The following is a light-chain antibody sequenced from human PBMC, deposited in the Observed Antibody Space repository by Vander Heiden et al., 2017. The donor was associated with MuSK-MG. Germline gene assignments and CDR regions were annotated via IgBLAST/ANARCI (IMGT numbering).Light chain of an antibody. J-gene: IGKJ2*01. CDR3: QHNGNSPYT. CDR2: GAS. CDR1: QSVSSRY. V-gene: IGKV3-20*01. Sequence: CRASQSVSSRYLAYYQKQPGPATRLLISGASNRATGIPDRFSGSGSGTDFPITISRLEHEDFVVYYCQHNGNSPYTFGQGTKVEIK.